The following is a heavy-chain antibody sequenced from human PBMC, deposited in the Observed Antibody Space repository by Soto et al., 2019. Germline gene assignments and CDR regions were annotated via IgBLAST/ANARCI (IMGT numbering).Heavy chain of an antibody. CDR3: AKLRWGSDNWFDP. CDR1: GFTFDDYA. J-gene: IGHJ5*02. V-gene: IGHV3-9*01. CDR2: ISWNSGRI. Sequence: GGSLRLSCAASGFTFDDYAMYWVRQVPGKGLEWVSGISWNSGRIGYADSVKGRFTISRDNSKNTLYLQMNSLRAEDTAVYYCAKLRWGSDNWFDPWGQGTLVTVSS. D-gene: IGHD3-10*01.